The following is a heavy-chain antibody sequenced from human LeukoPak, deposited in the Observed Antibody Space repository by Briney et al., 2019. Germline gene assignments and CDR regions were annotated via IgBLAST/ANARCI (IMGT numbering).Heavy chain of an antibody. D-gene: IGHD4-17*01. V-gene: IGHV4-59*01. Sequence: PSETLSLTCAVYGGSFSGYYWSWIRQPPGKGLEWIGYIYYSGSTNYNPSLKSRVTISVDTSKNQFSLKLSSVTAADTAVYYCARTPFWDYGYYFDYWGQGTLVTVSS. J-gene: IGHJ4*02. CDR3: ARTPFWDYGYYFDY. CDR1: GGSFSGYY. CDR2: IYYSGST.